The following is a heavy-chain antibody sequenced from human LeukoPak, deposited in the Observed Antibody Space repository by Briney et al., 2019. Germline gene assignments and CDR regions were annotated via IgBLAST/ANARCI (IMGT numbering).Heavy chain of an antibody. V-gene: IGHV4-34*01. D-gene: IGHD5-18*01. J-gene: IGHJ6*02. CDR1: GGSFSGYY. Sequence: SETLSVTCAVYGGSFSGYYWSWIRQPPGNGLEWIGEINHSGSTNYNPSLKSRVTISVDTSKNQFSLKLSSVTVADTAVYYCARGRGYRLYYYYGMDVWGQGTTVTVSS. CDR2: INHSGST. CDR3: ARGRGYRLYYYYGMDV.